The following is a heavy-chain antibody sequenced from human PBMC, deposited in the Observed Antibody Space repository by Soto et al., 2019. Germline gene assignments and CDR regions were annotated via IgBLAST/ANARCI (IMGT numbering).Heavy chain of an antibody. J-gene: IGHJ6*02. V-gene: IGHV1-2*02. CDR1: GYTFTGHY. Sequence: GASVKVSCKASGYTFTGHYMHWVRQAPGQGLEWMGWINPNSGGTNYAQKFQGRVTMTRDTSISTAYMELSRLRSDDTAVYYCAGDSSGWYGYYYYGMDVWGQGTTVTVSS. CDR2: INPNSGGT. CDR3: AGDSSGWYGYYYYGMDV. D-gene: IGHD6-19*01.